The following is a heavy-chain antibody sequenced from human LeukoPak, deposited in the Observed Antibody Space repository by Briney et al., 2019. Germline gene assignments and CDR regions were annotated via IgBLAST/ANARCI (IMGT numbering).Heavy chain of an antibody. CDR1: GFTFSSYS. CDR2: ISSSSSYI. J-gene: IGHJ4*02. D-gene: IGHD3-22*01. V-gene: IGHV3-21*01. Sequence: GGSLRLSCAASGFTFSSYSVNWVRQAPGKGLEWVSSISSSSSYIYYADSVKGRFTIPRDNAKNSLYLQMNSLRAEDTAVYYCARGPSLYYYDSSGYPYYFDYWGQGTLVTVSS. CDR3: ARGPSLYYYDSSGYPYYFDY.